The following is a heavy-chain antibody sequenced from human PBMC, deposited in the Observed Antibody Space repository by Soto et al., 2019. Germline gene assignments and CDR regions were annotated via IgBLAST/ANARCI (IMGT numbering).Heavy chain of an antibody. D-gene: IGHD7-27*01. J-gene: IGHJ4*02. Sequence: EVQLVESGGGLVQPGGSLRLSCAVSGFTFSTYWMHWVRQVPGKGLVWVSRINSDGGSTTYADSVKVRFTISRDNAKSTLYLQLNSLRVEDTAVYYCASSLLTPFDYWGQGTLVTVSS. CDR3: ASSLLTPFDY. V-gene: IGHV3-74*01. CDR2: INSDGGST. CDR1: GFTFSTYW.